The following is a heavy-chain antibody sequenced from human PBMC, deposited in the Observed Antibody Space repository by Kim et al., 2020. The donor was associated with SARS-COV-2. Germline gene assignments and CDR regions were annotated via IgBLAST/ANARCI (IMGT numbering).Heavy chain of an antibody. V-gene: IGHV3-11*06. J-gene: IGHJ4*02. CDR3: ARDANYYDSSGYYDGADY. Sequence: KGRFTISRDNAKTSLCLQMNSLRAEDTAVYYCARDANYYDSSGYYDGADYWGQGTLVTVSS. D-gene: IGHD3-22*01.